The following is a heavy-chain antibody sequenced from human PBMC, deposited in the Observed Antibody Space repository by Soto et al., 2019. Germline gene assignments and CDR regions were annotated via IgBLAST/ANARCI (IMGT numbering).Heavy chain of an antibody. J-gene: IGHJ4*02. CDR1: GYTFTSYG. Sequence: ASVKVSCKASGYTFTSYGISWVRQAPGQGLEWMGWISADDGNTNYAQKLQGRVTMTEDTSTDTAYMELSSLRSEDTAVYYCATDRWRALEVTFDYWGQGTLVTVSS. CDR2: ISADDGNT. V-gene: IGHV1-18*01. CDR3: ATDRWRALEVTFDY. D-gene: IGHD1-1*01.